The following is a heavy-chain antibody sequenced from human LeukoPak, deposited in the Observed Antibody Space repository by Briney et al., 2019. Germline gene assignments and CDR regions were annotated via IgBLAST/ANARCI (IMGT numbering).Heavy chain of an antibody. CDR2: ISRSGGSI. CDR3: ARSLKVSAALDVFDI. CDR1: EFTFSSHS. V-gene: IGHV3-21*01. Sequence: GSLRLSCAASEFTFSSHSMNWVRQAPGKGLEWVSSISRSGGSIYYADSLKGRFTIYRDNAKNSLYLQMNSLRAEDTAVYFCARSLKVSAALDVFDIWGQGTMVTVSS. J-gene: IGHJ3*02. D-gene: IGHD2-2*01.